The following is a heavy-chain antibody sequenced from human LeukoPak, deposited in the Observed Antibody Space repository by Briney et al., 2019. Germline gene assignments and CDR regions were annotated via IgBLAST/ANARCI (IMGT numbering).Heavy chain of an antibody. CDR2: IIPIFGTA. CDR1: GGTFSSYA. Sequence: SVKVSCKASGGTFSSYAISWVRQAPGQGLEWMGGIIPIFGTANYAQKFQGRVTITADESTSTAYMELSSLRSEDTAVYYRARGEHDYGDYGWFDPWGQGTLVTVSS. V-gene: IGHV1-69*13. CDR3: ARGEHDYGDYGWFDP. D-gene: IGHD4-17*01. J-gene: IGHJ5*02.